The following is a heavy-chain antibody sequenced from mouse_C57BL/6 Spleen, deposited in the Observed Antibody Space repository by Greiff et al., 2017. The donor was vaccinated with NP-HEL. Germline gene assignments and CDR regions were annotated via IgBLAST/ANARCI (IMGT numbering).Heavy chain of an antibody. CDR3: ARKGGYFDY. Sequence: EVMLVESGGGLVQPGGSLSLSCAASGFTFTDYYMSWVRQPPGKALEWLGFIRNKANGYTTEYSASVKGRFTISRDNSQSILYLQRNALRAEDSATYYWARKGGYFDYWGQGTTLTVSS. J-gene: IGHJ2*01. CDR1: GFTFTDYY. V-gene: IGHV7-3*01. CDR2: IRNKANGYTT.